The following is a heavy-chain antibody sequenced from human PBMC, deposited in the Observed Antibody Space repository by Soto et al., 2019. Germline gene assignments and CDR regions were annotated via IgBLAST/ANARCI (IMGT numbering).Heavy chain of an antibody. CDR2: ISSSGSTV. D-gene: IGHD6-19*01. V-gene: IGHV3-48*03. CDR3: ARDLSGYYYYGMDV. J-gene: IGHJ6*02. CDR1: GFIFSSYE. Sequence: PGGSLRLSCEASGFIFSSYEMNWVRQAPGKGLEWVAYISSSGSTVYNADSVKGRFTISRDNAKKSLYLQMNSLRAEDTAVYYCARDLSGYYYYGMDVWGQGTSVTVSS.